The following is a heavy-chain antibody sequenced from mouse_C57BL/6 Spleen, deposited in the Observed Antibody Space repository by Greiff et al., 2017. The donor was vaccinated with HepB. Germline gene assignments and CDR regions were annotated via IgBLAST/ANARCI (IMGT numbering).Heavy chain of an antibody. CDR1: GYTFTSYW. J-gene: IGHJ2*01. D-gene: IGHD3-2*02. Sequence: QVQLQQPGAELVKPGASVKLSCKASGYTFTSYWMQWVKQRPGQGLEWIGEIDPSDSYTNYNQKFKGKATLTVDTSSSTAYMQLSSLTSEDSAVYYCARQLRLRMNYFDYWGQGTTLTVSS. CDR2: IDPSDSYT. V-gene: IGHV1-50*01. CDR3: ARQLRLRMNYFDY.